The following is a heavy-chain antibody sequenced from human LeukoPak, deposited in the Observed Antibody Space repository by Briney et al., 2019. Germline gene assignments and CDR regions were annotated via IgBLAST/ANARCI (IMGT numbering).Heavy chain of an antibody. J-gene: IGHJ4*02. CDR3: AKDINPYSDRWGGYDY. V-gene: IGHV3-7*03. Sequence: GGSLRLSCAASGFTFSSYWMSWVRQAPGKGLEWVANIKQDGSEKNYVDSVKGRFTISRDNSKNSLYLQMNSLRTEDTALYYCAKDINPYSDRWGGYDYWGQGTLVTVSS. CDR2: IKQDGSEK. CDR1: GFTFSSYW. D-gene: IGHD7-27*01.